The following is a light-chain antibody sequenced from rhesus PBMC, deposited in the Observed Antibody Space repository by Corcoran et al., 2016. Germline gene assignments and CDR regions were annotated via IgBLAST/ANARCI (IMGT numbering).Light chain of an antibody. J-gene: IGKJ2*01. CDR1: QDIISW. Sequence: DIQMTQSPSSLSASVGDTVTITCRASQDIISWLAWYQQKPGKDTKLLIYKASNLQRGVPSRFSGIGSGTEFTLTISSLQSEDFATYYCQHYGSRPLYSFGQGTKVEI. CDR3: QHYGSRPLYS. CDR2: KAS. V-gene: IGKV1-22*01.